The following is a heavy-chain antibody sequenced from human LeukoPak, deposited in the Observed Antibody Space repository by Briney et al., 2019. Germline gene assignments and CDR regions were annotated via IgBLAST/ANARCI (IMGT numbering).Heavy chain of an antibody. J-gene: IGHJ4*02. CDR2: ISSSSSYI. V-gene: IGHV3-21*01. CDR1: GFTFSTYA. D-gene: IGHD3-22*01. CDR3: ARHVVAVGYDY. Sequence: GGSLRLSCAASGFTFSTYAMSWVRQAPGKGLEWVSSISSSSSYIYYVDSVKGRFTISRDNARNSLYLQMNSLTDEDTAVYYCARHVVAVGYDYWGQGTLVTVSS.